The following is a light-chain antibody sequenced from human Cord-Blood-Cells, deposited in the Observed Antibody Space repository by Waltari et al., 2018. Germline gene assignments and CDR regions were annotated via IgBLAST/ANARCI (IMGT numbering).Light chain of an antibody. V-gene: IGLV3-19*01. CDR2: GKN. CDR1: RLRSYY. J-gene: IGLJ2*01. Sequence: SSELTQDPAVSVALGQTVRITCQGDRLRSYYASWYQQKPGQAPVLVIYGKNNRPSGIPDRFSGSSSGNTAALTITGAQAEDEADDYCNSRDSSGNHLVFGGGTKLTV. CDR3: NSRDSSGNHLV.